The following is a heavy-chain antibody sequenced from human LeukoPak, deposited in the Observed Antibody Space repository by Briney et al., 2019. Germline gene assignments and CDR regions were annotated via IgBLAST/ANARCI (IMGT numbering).Heavy chain of an antibody. CDR2: IYYSGST. CDR1: GGSISSSSYY. D-gene: IGHD6-19*01. CDR3: ARQKGYSSGWYFDY. V-gene: IGHV4-39*01. Sequence: PSETLSLTCTVSGGSISSSSYYWGWIRQPPGKGLERIGSIYYSGSTYYNPSLKSRVTISVDTSKNQFSLKLSSVTAADTAVYYCARQKGYSSGWYFDYWGQGTLVTVSS. J-gene: IGHJ4*02.